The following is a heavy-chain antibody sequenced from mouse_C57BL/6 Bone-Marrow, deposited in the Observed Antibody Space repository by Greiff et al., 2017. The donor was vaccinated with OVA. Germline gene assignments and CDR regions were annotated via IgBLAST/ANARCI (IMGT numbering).Heavy chain of an antibody. V-gene: IGHV3-6*01. Sequence: EVKLQESGPGLVKPSQSLSLTCSVTGYSITSGYYWNWIRQFPGNKLEWMGYISYDGSNNYNPSLKNRISITRDTSKNQLFLKLNSVTTEDTATYYCAREAYYYGSSPMDYWGQGTSVTVSS. D-gene: IGHD1-1*01. CDR2: ISYDGSN. CDR1: GYSITSGYY. CDR3: AREAYYYGSSPMDY. J-gene: IGHJ4*01.